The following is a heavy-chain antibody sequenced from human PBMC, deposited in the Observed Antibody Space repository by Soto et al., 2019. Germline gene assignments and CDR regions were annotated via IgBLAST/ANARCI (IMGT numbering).Heavy chain of an antibody. Sequence: EVQLVESGGGLIQPGGSLRLSCAVSGFTVSNNYMSWVRQAPGKGLEGVSVIYSGGYTAYGDSVKGRFTISRENPKHTLYLKMNSLGPDHTAGFYCATQPGGGGYWGQGTLVTVSS. J-gene: IGHJ4*02. CDR1: GFTVSNNY. CDR3: ATQPGGGGY. CDR2: IYSGGYT. V-gene: IGHV3-53*01. D-gene: IGHD3-10*01.